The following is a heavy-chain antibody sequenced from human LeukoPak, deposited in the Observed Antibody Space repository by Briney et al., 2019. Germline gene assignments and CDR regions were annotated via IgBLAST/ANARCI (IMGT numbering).Heavy chain of an antibody. V-gene: IGHV3-66*01. CDR2: IYSGGST. CDR1: GFSFSDYA. D-gene: IGHD3-10*01. J-gene: IGHJ4*02. Sequence: PGGSLRLSCAASGFSFSDYAMSWVRQAPGKGLEWVSVIYSGGSTYYADSVKGRFTISRDNSKNTLYLQMNSLRAEDTAVYYCARDITMVRGVIVWGQGTLVIVSS. CDR3: ARDITMVRGVIV.